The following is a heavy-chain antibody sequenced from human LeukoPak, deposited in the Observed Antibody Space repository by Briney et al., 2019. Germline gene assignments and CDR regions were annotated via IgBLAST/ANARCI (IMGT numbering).Heavy chain of an antibody. V-gene: IGHV3-23*01. CDR2: LSSNSANT. D-gene: IGHD2-21*02. J-gene: IGHJ4*02. CDR1: GFTFDTYG. CDR3: AKDGTGCGGDCYSDY. Sequence: GGSLRFSCAASGFTFDTYGMSWVRQAPGKGWKGFSSLSSNSANTYYADSVKGRFTISRDNSKNTLYLQMNSLRAEDTAVYYCAKDGTGCGGDCYSDYWGQGTLVTVSS.